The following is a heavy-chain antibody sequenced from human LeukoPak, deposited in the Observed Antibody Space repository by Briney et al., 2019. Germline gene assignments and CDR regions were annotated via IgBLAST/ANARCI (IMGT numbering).Heavy chain of an antibody. D-gene: IGHD3-10*01. CDR2: INPNSGGT. CDR3: ARAGVRGVDNWFDP. Sequence: ASVKVSCKASGYTFTDYYMHWVRQAPGQGLEWMGWINPNSGGTNYAQKFQGRVTMTRDTSISTAYMEVSRLRSDDTAVYYCARAGVRGVDNWFDPWGQGTLVIVSS. CDR1: GYTFTDYY. J-gene: IGHJ5*02. V-gene: IGHV1-2*02.